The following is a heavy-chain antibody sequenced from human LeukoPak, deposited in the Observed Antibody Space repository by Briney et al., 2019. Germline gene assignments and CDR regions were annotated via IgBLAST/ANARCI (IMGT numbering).Heavy chain of an antibody. V-gene: IGHV4-38-2*01. CDR1: GYSISSGYY. D-gene: IGHD3-3*01. J-gene: IGHJ4*02. Sequence: SETLSPTCAVSGYSISSGYYWGWIRQPPGKGLEWIGSIYHSGSTYYNPSLKSRVTISVDTSKNQFSLKLSSVTAADTAVYYCARQLGVLRFLEWTPQGGYWGQGTLVTVSS. CDR2: IYHSGST. CDR3: ARQLGVLRFLEWTPQGGY.